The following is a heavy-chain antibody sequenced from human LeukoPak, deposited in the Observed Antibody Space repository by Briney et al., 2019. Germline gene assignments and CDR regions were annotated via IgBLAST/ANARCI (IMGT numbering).Heavy chain of an antibody. V-gene: IGHV4-59*01. CDR2: IYYSGST. CDR3: ARDPGYSYGLPFDY. J-gene: IGHJ4*02. CDR1: GGSISSNY. D-gene: IGHD5-18*01. Sequence: SETLSLTCTVSGGSISSNYWSWIRQPPGKGLEWIGYIYYSGSTNYNPSLKSRVTISVDTSKNQFSLKLSSVTTADTAVYYCARDPGYSYGLPFDYWGQGTLVTVSS.